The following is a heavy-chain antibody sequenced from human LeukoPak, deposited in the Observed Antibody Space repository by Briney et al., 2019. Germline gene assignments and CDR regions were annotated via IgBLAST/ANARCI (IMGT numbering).Heavy chain of an antibody. D-gene: IGHD3-3*01. J-gene: IGHJ6*03. V-gene: IGHV3-23*01. CDR2: ISGSGGST. Sequence: PGGSLRLSCAASGFTFSSYAMSWVRQAPGKGLEWVSAISGSGGSTYYADSVKGRFTISRDNSKNTLYLQMNSLRAEDTAVYYCAKLASADYDFWSGYYFWGYMDVWGKGTTVTVSS. CDR1: GFTFSSYA. CDR3: AKLASADYDFWSGYYFWGYMDV.